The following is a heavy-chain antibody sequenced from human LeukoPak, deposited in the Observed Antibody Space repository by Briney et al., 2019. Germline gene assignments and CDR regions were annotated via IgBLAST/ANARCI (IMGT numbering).Heavy chain of an antibody. CDR1: GGSFSGYY. CDR3: AGGGGGPRMEN. V-gene: IGHV4-34*01. Sequence: SETLSLTCAVYGGSFSGYYWTWLRQPPGKGLEWLGEINHRGSTSYNPSLKSRVTISVDTSKSQFSLTLSSVTAADAALYYCAGGGGGPRMENWGQGTLVTVSS. CDR2: INHRGST. D-gene: IGHD3-16*01. J-gene: IGHJ4*02.